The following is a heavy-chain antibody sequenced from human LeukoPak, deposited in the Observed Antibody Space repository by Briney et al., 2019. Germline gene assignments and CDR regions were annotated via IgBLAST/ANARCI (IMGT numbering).Heavy chain of an antibody. CDR3: ARGGVPAANRQFTYYYYGMDV. CDR2: ISAYNGNT. D-gene: IGHD2-2*01. Sequence: GESLKISCKASGYTFTSYGISWVRQAPGQGLEWMGWISAYNGNTNYAQKLQGRVTMTTDTSTSTAYMELRSLRSDDTAVYYCARGGVPAANRQFTYYYYGMDVWGQGTTVTVSS. J-gene: IGHJ6*02. CDR1: GYTFTSYG. V-gene: IGHV1-18*01.